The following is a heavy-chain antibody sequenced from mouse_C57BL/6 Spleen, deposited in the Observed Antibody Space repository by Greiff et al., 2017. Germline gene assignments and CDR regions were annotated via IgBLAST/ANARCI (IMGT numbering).Heavy chain of an antibody. Sequence: QVQLQQPGAELVKPGASVKMSCKASGYTFTSYWITWVKQRPGQGLEWIGDIYPGSGSTNYNEKFKSKDTLTVDTSSSTAYMQLSSLTSEDSAVYYCARMGYYYGSSYEDFDYWGQGTTLTVSS. D-gene: IGHD1-1*01. V-gene: IGHV1-55*01. CDR1: GYTFTSYW. J-gene: IGHJ2*01. CDR3: ARMGYYYGSSYEDFDY. CDR2: IYPGSGST.